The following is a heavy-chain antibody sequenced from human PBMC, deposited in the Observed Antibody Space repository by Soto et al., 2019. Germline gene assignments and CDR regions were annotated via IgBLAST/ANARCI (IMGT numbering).Heavy chain of an antibody. V-gene: IGHV3-33*01. J-gene: IGHJ4*02. CDR1: GFTFSSSV. Sequence: QVQLVESGGGVVQPGRSLRLSCAASGFTFSSSVMHWVRQAPGKGLEWVAVIWYDGSNKYYADSVKGRFTISRDNSKNTLYLQMTSLRAEDTAVYYCASAHYYDSSPLDYWGQGTLVAVSS. CDR3: ASAHYYDSSPLDY. D-gene: IGHD3-22*01. CDR2: IWYDGSNK.